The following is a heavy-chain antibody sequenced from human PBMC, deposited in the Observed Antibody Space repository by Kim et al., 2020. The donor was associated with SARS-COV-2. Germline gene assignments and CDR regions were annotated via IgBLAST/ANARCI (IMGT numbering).Heavy chain of an antibody. J-gene: IGHJ5*02. Sequence: ASVKVSCKASGYTFTSYYMHWVRQAPGQGLEWMGIINPSGGSTSYAQKFQGRVTMTRDTSTSTVYMELSSLRSEDTAVYYCARDTGYYDSFSGSDPWGQGTLVTVSS. CDR3: ARDTGYYDSFSGSDP. V-gene: IGHV1-46*01. CDR2: INPSGGST. D-gene: IGHD3-22*01. CDR1: GYTFTSYY.